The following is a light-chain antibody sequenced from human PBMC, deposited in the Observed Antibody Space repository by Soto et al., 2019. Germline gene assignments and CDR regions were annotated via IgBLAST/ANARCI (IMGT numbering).Light chain of an antibody. Sequence: EIVFTQSPCTLSLSPGERATLSCRASQSVDTNYLAWYQQKPGQAPRIIIFGASGRATGIPDRFSGSGSGTDFTLTISRLEPEDFAVYYCQQYGSLSWTFGQGTKVDIK. CDR2: GAS. J-gene: IGKJ1*01. CDR1: QSVDTNY. CDR3: QQYGSLSWT. V-gene: IGKV3-20*01.